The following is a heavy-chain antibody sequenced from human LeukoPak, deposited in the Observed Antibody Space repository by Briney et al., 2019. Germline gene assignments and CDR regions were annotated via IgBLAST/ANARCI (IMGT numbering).Heavy chain of an antibody. CDR1: GYSISSGYY. Sequence: SETLSLTCTVSGYSISSGYYWGWIRQPPGKGLEWIGSIYHSGSTYYNPSLKSRVTISVDTSKNQFSLKLSSVTAADTAVYYCARGPTVARGVDYWGQGTLVTVSS. J-gene: IGHJ4*02. V-gene: IGHV4-38-2*02. CDR3: ARGPTVARGVDY. D-gene: IGHD4-23*01. CDR2: IYHSGST.